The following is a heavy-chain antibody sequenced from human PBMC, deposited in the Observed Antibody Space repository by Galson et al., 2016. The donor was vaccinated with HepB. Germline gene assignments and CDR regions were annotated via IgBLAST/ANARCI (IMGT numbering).Heavy chain of an antibody. CDR2: IWYDGSNE. CDR3: AREGGPLNYYYGMDV. Sequence: SLRLSCAASGFSFSTYGMHWVRQAPGKGPEWVAVIWYDGSNEYYVDSVKGRFTISRDNSKNTLYLQMNSLRAEDTAVYYCAREGGPLNYYYGMDVWGQGTTVTVSS. V-gene: IGHV3-33*01. J-gene: IGHJ6*02. CDR1: GFSFSTYG.